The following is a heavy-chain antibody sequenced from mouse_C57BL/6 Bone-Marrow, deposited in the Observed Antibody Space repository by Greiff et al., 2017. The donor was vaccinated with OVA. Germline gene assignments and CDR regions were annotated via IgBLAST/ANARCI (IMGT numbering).Heavy chain of an antibody. J-gene: IGHJ1*03. CDR1: GYTFTNYW. Sequence: VQLQQSGAELVRPGTSVKMSCKASGYTFTNYWIGWAKQRPGHGLEWIGDIYPGGGYTTYNEKFKGKATLTADKSSSTAYMQFSSLTSEDSAIYYCARYSAWYFDVWGTGTTVTVSS. V-gene: IGHV1-63*01. CDR3: ARYSAWYFDV. CDR2: IYPGGGYT.